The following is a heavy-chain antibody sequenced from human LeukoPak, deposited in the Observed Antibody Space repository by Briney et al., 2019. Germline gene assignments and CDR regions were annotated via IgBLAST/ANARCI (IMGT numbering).Heavy chain of an antibody. D-gene: IGHD3-22*01. J-gene: IGHJ4*02. CDR3: ARGDSSGYYDY. Sequence: GGSLRLSCAASGFTFSSYWMNWARQAPGKGLEWVASINHNGNVNYYVDSVKGRFTISRDNAKNSLYLQMSNLRAEDTAVYFCARGDSSGYYDYWGQGTLVTVSS. CDR2: INHNGNVN. CDR1: GFTFSSYW. V-gene: IGHV3-7*03.